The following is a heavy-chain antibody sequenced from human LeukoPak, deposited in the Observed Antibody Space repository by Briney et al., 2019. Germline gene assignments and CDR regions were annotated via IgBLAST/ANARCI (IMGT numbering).Heavy chain of an antibody. CDR3: ARSESSSSQGGWFDP. D-gene: IGHD6-13*01. J-gene: IGHJ5*02. Sequence: ASVKVSCKASGYTITSYGISWVRQAPGQGLEWMGWISAYNGNTNYAQKLQGRVTMTTDTSTSTAYMELRSLRSDDTAVYYCARSESSSSQGGWFDPWGQGTLVTVSS. V-gene: IGHV1-18*01. CDR2: ISAYNGNT. CDR1: GYTITSYG.